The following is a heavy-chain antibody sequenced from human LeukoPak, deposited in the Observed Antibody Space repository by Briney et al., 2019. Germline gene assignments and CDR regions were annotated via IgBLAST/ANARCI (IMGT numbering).Heavy chain of an antibody. J-gene: IGHJ6*03. Sequence: SETLSLTCAVYGGSFSGYYWSWIRQPPGKGLKWIGEINHSGSTNYNPSLKSRVTISVDTSKNQFSLKLSSVTAADTAVYYCARVTDIAAAGTYYYYYMDVWGKGTTVTVSS. CDR3: ARVTDIAAAGTYYYYYMDV. CDR1: GGSFSGYY. CDR2: INHSGST. V-gene: IGHV4-34*01. D-gene: IGHD6-13*01.